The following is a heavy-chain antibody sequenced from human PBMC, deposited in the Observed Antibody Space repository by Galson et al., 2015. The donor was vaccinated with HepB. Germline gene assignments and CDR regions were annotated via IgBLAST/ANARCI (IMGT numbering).Heavy chain of an antibody. Sequence: SVKVSCKASGYTFTSYGISWVRQAPGQGLEWMGWISAFNGHANYAQKLQGRVTMTTDTSTSTAYMELRSLRSDDTAIYYCARDNTAVAPSYFDYWGQGTLVTVSS. CDR3: ARDNTAVAPSYFDY. J-gene: IGHJ4*02. CDR2: ISAFNGHA. D-gene: IGHD4-23*01. CDR1: GYTFTSYG. V-gene: IGHV1-18*01.